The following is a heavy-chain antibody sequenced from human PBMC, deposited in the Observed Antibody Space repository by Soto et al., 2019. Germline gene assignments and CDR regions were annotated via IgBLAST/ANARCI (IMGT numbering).Heavy chain of an antibody. J-gene: IGHJ4*02. CDR1: GFSLSTSGVG. Sequence: QITLKESGPTLVKPTQTLTLTCTFSGFSLSTSGVGVGWIRQPPGKALEWLALIYWDDAKHYSPSLNSRLTNTKDTTKNQVVLTMTNMDPVDTATYYVAHKGGGDRILDYWGQGTLVTVSS. D-gene: IGHD3-16*01. V-gene: IGHV2-5*02. CDR2: IYWDDAK. CDR3: AHKGGGDRILDY.